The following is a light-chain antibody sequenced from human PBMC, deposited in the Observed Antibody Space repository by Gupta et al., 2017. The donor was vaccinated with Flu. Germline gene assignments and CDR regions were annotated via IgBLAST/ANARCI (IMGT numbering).Light chain of an antibody. V-gene: IGLV2-14*03. CDR3: CTYSTSRNSV. Sequence: SITISCTGTSSDVGAYHYVSWYQQHPGEAPKLIIYDVSNRPPGVSPRFSGSKSGNTASLTISGLQAEDEADYYCCTYSTSRNSVFGTGTRVTGL. CDR1: SSDVGAYHY. J-gene: IGLJ1*01. CDR2: DVS.